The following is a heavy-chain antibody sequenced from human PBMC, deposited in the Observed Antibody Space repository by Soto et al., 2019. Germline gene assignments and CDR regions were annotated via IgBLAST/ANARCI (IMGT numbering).Heavy chain of an antibody. CDR2: IVFGSGNT. CDR1: GFTFTSAA. CDR3: AADRMGTPYYSGSGSYSNRPTYYYYGMDV. J-gene: IGHJ6*02. D-gene: IGHD3-10*01. V-gene: IGHV1-58*01. Sequence: SVKVSCNASGFTFTSAAVQGVRQARGQRLEWIGWIVFGSGNTNYAQKFQERVTITRDMSTSTAYMELSSLRSEDTAVYYCAADRMGTPYYSGSGSYSNRPTYYYYGMDVCGQRPTVIVCS.